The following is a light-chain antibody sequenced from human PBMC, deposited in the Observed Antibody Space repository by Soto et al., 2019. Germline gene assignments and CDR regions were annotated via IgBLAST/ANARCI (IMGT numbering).Light chain of an antibody. CDR3: QQFGSSPIT. V-gene: IGKV3-20*01. CDR1: QTVSSTY. J-gene: IGKJ5*01. CDR2: DAS. Sequence: EIVLTQSPGTLSLSPGERATLSCRTSQTVSSTYFAWYQQRPGQAPRLLFYDASTRATGVLDRFSCSGSQRDFTLTINRLEPEDSAVYYCQQFGSSPITFGQGTRLEIK.